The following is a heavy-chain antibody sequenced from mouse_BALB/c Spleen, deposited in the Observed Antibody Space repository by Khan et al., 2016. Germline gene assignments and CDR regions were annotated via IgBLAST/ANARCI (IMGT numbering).Heavy chain of an antibody. CDR3: ARSRGSSLDY. Sequence: EVQLQESGPGLVKPSQSLSLTCTVTGYSITSDYAWNWIRQFPGNKLEWMGYISYSGSTSYNPSLKSRITLTRDTSKNQFFLQLNSVTTEDTATYYCARSRGSSLDYWCQGTTLTVSS. D-gene: IGHD1-1*01. CDR2: ISYSGST. V-gene: IGHV3-2*02. CDR1: GYSITSDYA. J-gene: IGHJ2*01.